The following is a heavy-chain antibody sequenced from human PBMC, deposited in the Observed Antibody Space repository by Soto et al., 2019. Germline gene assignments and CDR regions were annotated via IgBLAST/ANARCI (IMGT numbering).Heavy chain of an antibody. J-gene: IGHJ4*02. Sequence: GGSLRLSCAASGFTFSSYGMHWVRQAPGKGLEWVAVISYDGSNKYYADSVKGRFTISRDNSKNTPYLQMNSLRAEDTAVYYCAKSPVVYGSGSYYFDYWGQGTLVTVSS. CDR3: AKSPVVYGSGSYYFDY. CDR2: ISYDGSNK. V-gene: IGHV3-30*18. CDR1: GFTFSSYG. D-gene: IGHD3-10*01.